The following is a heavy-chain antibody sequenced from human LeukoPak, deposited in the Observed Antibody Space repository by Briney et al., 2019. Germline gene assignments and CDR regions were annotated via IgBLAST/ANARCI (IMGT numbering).Heavy chain of an antibody. D-gene: IGHD2-2*01. CDR2: INPNSGGT. CDR3: ARGGYCSSTSCYYYMDI. J-gene: IGHJ6*03. Sequence: ASVKVSCKASGYTFTGYYMHWVRQVPGQGLEWMRWINPNSGGTNYAQKFQGRVTMTRDTSISTAYMELSRLRSDDTAVYYCARGGYCSSTSCYYYMDIWGKGTTVTVSS. CDR1: GYTFTGYY. V-gene: IGHV1-2*02.